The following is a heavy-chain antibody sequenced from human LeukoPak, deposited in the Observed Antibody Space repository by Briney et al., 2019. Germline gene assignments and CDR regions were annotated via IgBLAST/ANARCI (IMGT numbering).Heavy chain of an antibody. J-gene: IGHJ4*02. D-gene: IGHD3-22*01. CDR3: ATSGYYELVPDY. CDR2: IIPIFGTA. V-gene: IGHV1-69*13. CDR1: GGTFSSYA. Sequence: GASVKVSCKASGGTFSSYAISWVRQAPGQGLECMGGIIPIFGTANYAQKFQGRVTITADESTSTAYMELSSLRSEDTAVYYCATSGYYELVPDYWGQGTLVTVSS.